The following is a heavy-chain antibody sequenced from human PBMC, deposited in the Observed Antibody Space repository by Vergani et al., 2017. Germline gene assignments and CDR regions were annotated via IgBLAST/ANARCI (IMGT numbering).Heavy chain of an antibody. CDR2: ISWNSGSI. J-gene: IGHJ3*02. V-gene: IGHV3-9*01. CDR3: ARDNGWFGEFGGDAFDI. D-gene: IGHD3-10*01. CDR1: GFTFDDYA. Sequence: EVQLVESGGGLVQPGRSLRLSCAASGFTFDDYAMHWVRQAPGKGLEWVSGISWNSGSIGYADSVKGRFTISRDNAKNSLYLQMNSLRAEDTAVYYCARDNGWFGEFGGDAFDIWGQGTMVTVSS.